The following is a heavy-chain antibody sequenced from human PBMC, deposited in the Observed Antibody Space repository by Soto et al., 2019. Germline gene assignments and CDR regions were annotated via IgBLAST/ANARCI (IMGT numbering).Heavy chain of an antibody. V-gene: IGHV4-4*07. CDR2: IFSSGST. CDR3: AREGSYSAYNFAHGIQLWSFDF. CDR1: GGSINTFY. J-gene: IGHJ4*02. Sequence: PSETLSLTCTVSGGSINTFYWSWVRQPAGKGLEWIGRIFSSGSTSFNPSPESRVAMSVDTSKNHFSLNLSSVTAADMAVYYCAREGSYSAYNFAHGIQLWSFDFWGQGALVTVSS. D-gene: IGHD5-12*01.